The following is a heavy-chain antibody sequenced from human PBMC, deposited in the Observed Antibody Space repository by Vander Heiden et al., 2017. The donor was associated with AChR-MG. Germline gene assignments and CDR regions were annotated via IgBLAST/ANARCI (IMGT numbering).Heavy chain of an antibody. J-gene: IGHJ3*02. D-gene: IGHD2-15*01. Sequence: EVQLLESGGGLVQPGGSLRRSCAASGSTFSSYAMGWVRQAPGKGLEWVSAISGSGGSTYYADSVKGRFTISRDNSKNTLYLQMNSLRAEDTAVYYCAKDLWGYCSGGSCYGVDIWGQGTMVTVSS. CDR3: AKDLWGYCSGGSCYGVDI. V-gene: IGHV3-23*01. CDR2: ISGSGGST. CDR1: GSTFSSYA.